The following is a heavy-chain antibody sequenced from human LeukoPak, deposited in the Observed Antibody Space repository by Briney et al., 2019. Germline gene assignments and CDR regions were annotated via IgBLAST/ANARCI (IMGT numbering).Heavy chain of an antibody. CDR2: IIPILGIA. CDR1: GGTFSSYA. CDR3: ARRDQTSFDY. V-gene: IGHV1-69*04. J-gene: IGHJ4*02. Sequence: SVKVSCKASGGTFSSYAIGWVRQAPGQGLEWMGRIIPILGIANYAQKFQGRVTITADKSTSTAYMELGSLRSEDTAVYYCARRDQTSFDYWGQGTLVTVSS.